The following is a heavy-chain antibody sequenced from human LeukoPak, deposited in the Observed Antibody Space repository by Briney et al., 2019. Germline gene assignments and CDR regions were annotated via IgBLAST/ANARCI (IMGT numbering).Heavy chain of an antibody. Sequence: GGSLRLSCSASGFTFSTSAMHWVRQAPGKRLEYVSSINSNGGSTYQADSVKGRFTISRDSSKNTLYLQMSSLRDEDTAVYYCVKDGPGVYDYWGQGTLVTVSS. CDR2: INSNGGST. V-gene: IGHV3-64D*09. CDR1: GFTFSTSA. D-gene: IGHD1-14*01. CDR3: VKDGPGVYDY. J-gene: IGHJ4*02.